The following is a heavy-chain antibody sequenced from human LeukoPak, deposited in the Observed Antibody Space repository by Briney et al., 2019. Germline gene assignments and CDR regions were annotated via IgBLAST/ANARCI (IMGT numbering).Heavy chain of an antibody. CDR1: GYTFTSNY. Sequence: ASVKVCCKASGYTFTSNYIYWVRQAPGQGREWMGMIYPRDGSTSYAQKFQGRVTVTRDTSTSTVHMELSGLRSEDTAVYYCARVQEGFDYWGQGTLVTVSS. CDR2: IYPRDGST. J-gene: IGHJ4*02. V-gene: IGHV1-46*01. CDR3: ARVQEGFDY.